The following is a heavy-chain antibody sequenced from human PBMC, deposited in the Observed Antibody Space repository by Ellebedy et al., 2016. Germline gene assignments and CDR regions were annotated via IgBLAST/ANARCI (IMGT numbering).Heavy chain of an antibody. D-gene: IGHD2-8*01. J-gene: IGHJ3*02. Sequence: GESLKISXIVSGFTFTSYSMKWVRQTPGKGLEWVSYISPSSGSTIYYADSVKGRFTISRDNAKNSVYLQMNSLRDEDTAVYYCASSNGHGFDIWGQGTMVTVSS. CDR2: ISPSSGSTI. CDR3: ASSNGHGFDI. V-gene: IGHV3-48*02. CDR1: GFTFTSYS.